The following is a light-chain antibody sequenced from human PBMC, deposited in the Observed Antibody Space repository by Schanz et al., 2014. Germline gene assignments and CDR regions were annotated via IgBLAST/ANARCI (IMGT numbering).Light chain of an antibody. J-gene: IGKJ1*01. CDR2: GAS. CDR1: QSVSSY. V-gene: IGKV3-20*01. Sequence: EIVLTQSPATLSLSPGERATLSCRASQSVSSYLAWYQQKPGQAPRLLIYGASSRATGIPDRFSGSGSGTDFTLTISRLEPEDFAVYFCQQYDSSRWTFGQGTKVEIK. CDR3: QQYDSSRWT.